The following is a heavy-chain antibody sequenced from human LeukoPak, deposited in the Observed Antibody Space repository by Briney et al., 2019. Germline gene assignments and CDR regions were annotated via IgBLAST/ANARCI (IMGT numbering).Heavy chain of an antibody. J-gene: IGHJ4*02. CDR2: IYYSGST. V-gene: IGHV4-39*01. Sequence: WVRQPPGKGLEWIGSIYYSGSTYYNPSLKSRVTIPVDTSKNQFSLKLSSVTAADTAVYYCASRARGHFDYWGQGTLVTVSS. CDR3: ASRARGHFDY. D-gene: IGHD6-25*01.